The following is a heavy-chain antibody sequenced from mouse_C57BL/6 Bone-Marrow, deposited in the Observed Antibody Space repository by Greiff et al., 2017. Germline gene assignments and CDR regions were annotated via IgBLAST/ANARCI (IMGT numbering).Heavy chain of an antibody. Sequence: EVQLVESGPGLVKPSQSLSLTCSVTGYSFTSGYYWNWIRQFPGNKLEWMGDISYDGSNNYNPSLKNRITITRDTYKNQFFLKLNCVTTEDTATYYCAREVFSWFAFGGRGNRITVSA. CDR2: ISYDGSN. CDR3: AREVFSWFAF. CDR1: GYSFTSGYY. V-gene: IGHV3-6*01. J-gene: IGHJ3*01.